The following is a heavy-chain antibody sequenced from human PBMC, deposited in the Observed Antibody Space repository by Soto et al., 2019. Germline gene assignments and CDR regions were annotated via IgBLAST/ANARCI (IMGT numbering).Heavy chain of an antibody. J-gene: IGHJ3*02. D-gene: IGHD6-13*01. CDR3: ALERQLNSPADAFDI. Sequence: VSLVQSGAEVKKPGASVKVSCKAPGHTFNVYYLHWGRQAPGKGLEWIGKINPNRGDTNYGQRFRGRVSMTSDPSITTAYIDLRKLTSDDTAVYYCALERQLNSPADAFDIWGQGTMVTVSS. V-gene: IGHV1-2*02. CDR1: GHTFNVYY. CDR2: INPNRGDT.